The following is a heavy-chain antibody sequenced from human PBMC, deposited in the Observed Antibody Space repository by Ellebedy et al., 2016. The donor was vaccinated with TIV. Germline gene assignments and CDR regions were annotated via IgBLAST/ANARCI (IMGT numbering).Heavy chain of an antibody. CDR1: GGSISSSNW. CDR2: IYHSGST. D-gene: IGHD5-18*01. Sequence: MPSETLSLTCAVSGGSISSSNWWSWVRQPPGKGLEWIGEIYHSGSTNYNPSLKSRVTISVDTSKNQFSLKLSSVTAADTAVYYCARWGYSYGADYWGQGTLVTVSS. V-gene: IGHV4-4*02. CDR3: ARWGYSYGADY. J-gene: IGHJ4*02.